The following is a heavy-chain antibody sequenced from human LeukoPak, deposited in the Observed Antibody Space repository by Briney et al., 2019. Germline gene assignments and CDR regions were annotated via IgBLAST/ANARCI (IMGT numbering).Heavy chain of an antibody. J-gene: IGHJ5*02. CDR2: ISSSSSYT. D-gene: IGHD2-15*01. V-gene: IGHV3-11*06. CDR1: GFTFSDYY. Sequence: PGGSLRLSCAASGFTFSDYYMSWIRQAPGKGLEWVSYISSSSSYTNYADSVKGRFTISRDNSKKTLYLEMSGLRPDDTAVYFCARDTQDDTPFDLWGQGTLVTVSS. CDR3: ARDTQDDTPFDL.